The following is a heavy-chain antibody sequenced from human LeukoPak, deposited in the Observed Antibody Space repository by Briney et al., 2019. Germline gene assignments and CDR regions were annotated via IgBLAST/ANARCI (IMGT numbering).Heavy chain of an antibody. CDR1: GGSISSYY. V-gene: IGHV4-59*01. D-gene: IGHD2-15*01. Sequence: PSETLSLTCTVSGGSISSYYWSWIRQPPGKGLEWIGYIYYSGSTNYNPSLKSRVTISVDTSKNQFSLKLSSVTAADTAVYYCARGGGSSYYYYYYGMDVWGQGTTVTVSS. CDR2: IYYSGST. J-gene: IGHJ6*02. CDR3: ARGGGSSYYYYYYGMDV.